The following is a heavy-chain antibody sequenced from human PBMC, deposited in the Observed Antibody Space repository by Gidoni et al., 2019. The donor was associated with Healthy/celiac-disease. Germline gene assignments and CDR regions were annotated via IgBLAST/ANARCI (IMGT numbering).Heavy chain of an antibody. V-gene: IGHV3-15*01. CDR1: CLTFGHAW. J-gene: IGHJ4*02. Sequence: EVQLVESGGGLVKPGGSLRLSFAASCLTFGHAWMSWVRQDPGKGLEWVGRIKSKTDGGTTDYAAPVKGRFTISRDDSKNTLYLQMNSLKTEDTAVYYCTTDYDILTGYFGTQYWGQGTLVTVSS. D-gene: IGHD3-9*01. CDR2: IKSKTDGGTT. CDR3: TTDYDILTGYFGTQY.